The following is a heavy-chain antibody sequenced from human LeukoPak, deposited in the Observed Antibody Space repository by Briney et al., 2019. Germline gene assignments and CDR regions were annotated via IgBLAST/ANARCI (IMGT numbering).Heavy chain of an antibody. J-gene: IGHJ6*04. CDR2: ISAYNGNT. V-gene: IGHV1-18*04. CDR1: GYTFTSYG. CDR3: ARDSGKYQLLYYYYYYGMDV. Sequence: GASVKVSCKASGYTFTSYGISWVRQAPGQGLEWMGWISAYNGNTNYAQKLQGRVTMTTDTSTSTAYMELRSLRSDDTAVYYCARDSGKYQLLYYYYYYGMDVWGKGTTVTASS. D-gene: IGHD2-2*01.